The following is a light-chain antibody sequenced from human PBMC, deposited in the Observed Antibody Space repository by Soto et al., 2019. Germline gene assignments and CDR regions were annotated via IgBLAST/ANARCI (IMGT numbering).Light chain of an antibody. CDR1: QSISSY. CDR3: QQSYSTPFT. Sequence: DIQMTQSPSSLSASVGDRVTITCRASQSISSYLNWYQQKPGKAPKLLIYAASSLQSGVPSRFSGSGSGTDVTLTLSSLKPEGFATYYGQQSYSTPFTFGGGTKVASK. CDR2: AAS. V-gene: IGKV1-39*01. J-gene: IGKJ4*01.